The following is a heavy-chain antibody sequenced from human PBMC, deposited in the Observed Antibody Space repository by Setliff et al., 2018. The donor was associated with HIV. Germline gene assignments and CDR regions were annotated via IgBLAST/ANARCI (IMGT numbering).Heavy chain of an antibody. Sequence: GGSLRLSCAASGFTFSSYWMSWVRQAPGKGLEWVANMNQDGSEKDYVDSVKGRFSISRDNARTSLYLQMNSLKTEDTAVYYCARWDCGAAGTYAFDIWGQGTMVTVSS. V-gene: IGHV3-7*01. CDR2: MNQDGSEK. CDR3: ARWDCGAAGTYAFDI. CDR1: GFTFSSYW. D-gene: IGHD6-13*01. J-gene: IGHJ3*02.